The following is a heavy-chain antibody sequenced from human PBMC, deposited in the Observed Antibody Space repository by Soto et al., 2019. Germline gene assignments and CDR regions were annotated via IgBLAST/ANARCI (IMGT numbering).Heavy chain of an antibody. J-gene: IGHJ4*02. CDR1: GGTFSSY. Sequence: QVQLVQSGAEVKKPGSSVKVSCKASGGTFSSYISWVRQAPGQGLEWMGRIIPILGIANYAQKFQGRVTXTXXXSXCTGYMELSSLRSEDTAVYYCARLLYYDSSGYPVDYWGQGTLVTVSS. CDR3: ARLLYYDSSGYPVDY. D-gene: IGHD3-22*01. V-gene: IGHV1-69*02. CDR2: IIPILGIA.